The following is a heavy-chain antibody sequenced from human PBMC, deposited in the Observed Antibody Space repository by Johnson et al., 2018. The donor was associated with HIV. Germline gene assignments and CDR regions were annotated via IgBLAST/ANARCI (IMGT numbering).Heavy chain of an antibody. CDR1: GFTFSSNY. J-gene: IGHJ3*02. D-gene: IGHD6-6*01. Sequence: EVQLLESGGGVVQPGGSLRLSCAASGFTFSSNYMSWVRQAPGKGLEWVPVIYSGGRTYYADYVRGRFTNSRDNSKHTLYLKMNSLRAEDTAVYYCARDQTYSSSSEIWGQGTMVTVSS. CDR3: ARDQTYSSSSEI. V-gene: IGHV3-66*02. CDR2: IYSGGRT.